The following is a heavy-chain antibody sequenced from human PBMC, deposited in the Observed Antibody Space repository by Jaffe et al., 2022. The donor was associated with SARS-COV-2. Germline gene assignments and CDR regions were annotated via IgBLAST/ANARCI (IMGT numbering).Heavy chain of an antibody. CDR3: ARTPPSWDYYGMDV. V-gene: IGHV3-7*01. CDR1: GFTFSSYW. Sequence: EVQLVESGGGLVQPGGSLRLSCAASGFTFSSYWMSWVRQAPGKGLEWVANIKQDGSEKYYVDSVKGRFTISRDNAKNSLYLQMNSLRAEDTAVYYCARTPPSWDYYGMDVWGQGTTVTVSS. CDR2: IKQDGSEK. D-gene: IGHD2-15*01. J-gene: IGHJ6*02.